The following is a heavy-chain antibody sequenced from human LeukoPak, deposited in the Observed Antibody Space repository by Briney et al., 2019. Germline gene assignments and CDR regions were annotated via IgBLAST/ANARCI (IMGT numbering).Heavy chain of an antibody. D-gene: IGHD5/OR15-5a*01. V-gene: IGHV3-21*06. J-gene: IGHJ3*02. CDR2: ISSSSSYI. Sequence: GGSLRLSCAASGFTSRSYSMNWIRQAPGKGLEWVSSISSSSSYIYYADSVKGRFTISRDNAKNSLYLQVNSLRAEDTAVYYCARGSSSTGAFDIWGQGTMVTVSS. CDR1: GFTSRSYS. CDR3: ARGSSSTGAFDI.